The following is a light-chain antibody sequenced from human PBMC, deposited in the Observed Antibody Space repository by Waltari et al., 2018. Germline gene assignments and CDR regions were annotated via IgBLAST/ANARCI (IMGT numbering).Light chain of an antibody. V-gene: IGLV2-23*02. CDR2: EVI. CDR1: TSDVGNYDL. Sequence: QSALTQPASVSGTPGQSITISCTGTTSDVGNYDLVSWYQPHPGKAPKLLIREVIKRPSVVSSRFSGSKSGNTASLTISGLQAEDEADYYCCSYAGRGTYVFGSGTKVTVL. J-gene: IGLJ1*01. CDR3: CSYAGRGTYV.